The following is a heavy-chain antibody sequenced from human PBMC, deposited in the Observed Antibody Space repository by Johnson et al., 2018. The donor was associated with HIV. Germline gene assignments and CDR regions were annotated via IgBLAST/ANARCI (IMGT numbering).Heavy chain of an antibody. D-gene: IGHD6-13*01. J-gene: IGHJ3*02. CDR2: FYSDSNT. V-gene: IGHV3-66*01. CDR1: GFTVSSNY. Sequence: VQLVESGGGLVQPGGSLRLSCAASGFTVSSNYMSWVRQAPGKGLEWVSVFYSDSNTYSSDSVKGRFTISRDNSKNTLYLQMNSLRAEDTAVYYCARERIAAAGLDAFDIWGQGTMVTDSS. CDR3: ARERIAAAGLDAFDI.